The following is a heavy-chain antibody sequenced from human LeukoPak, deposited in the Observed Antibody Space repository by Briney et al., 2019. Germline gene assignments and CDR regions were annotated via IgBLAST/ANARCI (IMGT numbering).Heavy chain of an antibody. D-gene: IGHD1-26*01. CDR1: GFTFSSYG. Sequence: PGGSLRLSCAASGFTFSSYGMHWVRQAPGKGLEWVAVIWYDGSNKYYADSVKGRFTISTDNSKNTLYLQMNSLRAEDTAVYYCAKGLGATFDYWGQGTLVTVSS. J-gene: IGHJ4*02. V-gene: IGHV3-33*06. CDR3: AKGLGATFDY. CDR2: IWYDGSNK.